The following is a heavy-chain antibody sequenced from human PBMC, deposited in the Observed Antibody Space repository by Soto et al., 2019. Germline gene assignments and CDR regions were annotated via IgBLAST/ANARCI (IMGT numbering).Heavy chain of an antibody. CDR3: LLGSGWRDFDY. CDR1: GFTFSSYS. V-gene: IGHV3-21*01. Sequence: GGSLRLSCAASGFTFSSYSMNCVRQAPGKGLEWVSSTSSSSSYIYYADSVKGRFTISRDNAKNSLYLQMNSLRAEDTAVYYCLLGSGWRDFDYWGQGTLVTVSS. D-gene: IGHD3-22*01. J-gene: IGHJ4*02. CDR2: TSSSSSYI.